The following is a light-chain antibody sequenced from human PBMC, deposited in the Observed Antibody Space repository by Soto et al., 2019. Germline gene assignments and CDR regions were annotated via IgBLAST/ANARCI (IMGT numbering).Light chain of an antibody. Sequence: DIQMTQSPSSLSASVGDRVTITCRASQSISSYLNWYQQKPGKAPKLLIYAASSLQSGVPSRFSGSGSGTDFTLTISSLQPDDFATYYCQQYHSYWTFGQGTTGDI. J-gene: IGKJ1*01. CDR2: AAS. CDR1: QSISSY. V-gene: IGKV1-39*01. CDR3: QQYHSYWT.